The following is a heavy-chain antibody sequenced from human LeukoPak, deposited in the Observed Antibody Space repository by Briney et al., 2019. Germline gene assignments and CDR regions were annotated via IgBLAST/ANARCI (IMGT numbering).Heavy chain of an antibody. V-gene: IGHV3-74*01. CDR3: ARTSPTSHFDF. D-gene: IGHD3-16*01. CDR2: INGDGRSS. J-gene: IGHJ4*02. Sequence: GGSLRLACAASGFTFTTYWMHWVRQAPGKGLVWVSRINGDGRSSNYADSVKGRFTISRDNARNTLYLQMNSLRAEDTALYYCARTSPTSHFDFWGQGTLVTVSS. CDR1: GFTFTTYW.